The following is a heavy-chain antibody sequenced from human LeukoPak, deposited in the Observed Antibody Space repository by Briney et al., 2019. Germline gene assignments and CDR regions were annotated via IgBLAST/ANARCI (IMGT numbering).Heavy chain of an antibody. D-gene: IGHD1-7*01. J-gene: IGHJ4*02. V-gene: IGHV3-48*02. CDR1: GFTFSSYS. CDR2: ITSSNTI. Sequence: GGSLRLSCAASGFTFSSYSMNWVRQAPGKGLEWISQITSSNTIYYADSVKGRSTISRDNDMNSLYLQMNSLTDEDTAMYYCARFLRNYWYSDYWGQGTLVTVSS. CDR3: ARFLRNYWYSDY.